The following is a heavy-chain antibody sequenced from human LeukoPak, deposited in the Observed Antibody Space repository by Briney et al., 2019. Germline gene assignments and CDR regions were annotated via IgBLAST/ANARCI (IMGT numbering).Heavy chain of an antibody. D-gene: IGHD1-26*01. CDR2: IRPYSGGT. CDR3: ARGIVGAYFDY. V-gene: IGHV1-2*02. Sequence: ASVKVSCKASGYTFTDYYMHWVRQAPGQGLEWMGWIRPYSGGTNYAQKFLGRVTMTRDTSISTTYMELSSLRSDDTAVYYCARGIVGAYFDYWGQGTLVTVSS. J-gene: IGHJ4*02. CDR1: GYTFTDYY.